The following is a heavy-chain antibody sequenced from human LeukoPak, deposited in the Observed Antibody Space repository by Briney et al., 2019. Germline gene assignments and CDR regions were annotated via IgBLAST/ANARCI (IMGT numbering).Heavy chain of an antibody. CDR2: IKEDGSKT. V-gene: IGHV3-7*03. D-gene: IGHD3-16*01. CDR1: QFTFSSYW. J-gene: IGHJ1*01. CDR3: AKDRRLPPWVWRVAEYFQH. Sequence: GGSLRLSCAASQFTFSSYWMSWVRQAPGKGLEWVANIKEDGSKTYYVDSVKGRFTISRDNAKNSLYLQMNSLRAEDTAVYYCAKDRRLPPWVWRVAEYFQHWGQGTLVTVSS.